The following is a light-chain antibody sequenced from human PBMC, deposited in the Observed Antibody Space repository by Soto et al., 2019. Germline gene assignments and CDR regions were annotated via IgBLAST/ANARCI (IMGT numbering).Light chain of an antibody. Sequence: QSALTQPASVSGSPGQSITISCTGTSSNVGSYKLVSWYQQHPGKAPKLMIFEVNKRPSGVSNRFSGSKSGNTASLTISGLKAEAEADYYCCSSGGSPTYVFGTGTKVTVL. CDR2: EVN. J-gene: IGLJ1*01. V-gene: IGLV2-23*02. CDR1: SSNVGSYKL. CDR3: CSSGGSPTYV.